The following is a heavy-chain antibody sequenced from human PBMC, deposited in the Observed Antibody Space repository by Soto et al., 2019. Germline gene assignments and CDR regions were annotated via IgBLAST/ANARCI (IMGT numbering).Heavy chain of an antibody. V-gene: IGHV3-11*05. Sequence: QVQLVESGGGLVQPGGSLRLSCAASGFTFSDYYMSWIRQAPGKGLEWVSYISSSSSYTNYADSVKGRFTISRDNANNSRYLQMNSLRAEDSAVYYCVRDGGRGSYSCYWGQGTLVTVSS. D-gene: IGHD1-26*01. CDR3: VRDGGRGSYSCY. J-gene: IGHJ4*02. CDR2: ISSSSSYT. CDR1: GFTFSDYY.